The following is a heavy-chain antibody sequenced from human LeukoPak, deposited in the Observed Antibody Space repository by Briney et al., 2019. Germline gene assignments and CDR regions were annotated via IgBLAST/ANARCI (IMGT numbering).Heavy chain of an antibody. CDR3: ARVYCRGCSCFSGMGGVCYYYFMDV. CDR1: GGTFSSYA. V-gene: IGHV1-69*06. D-gene: IGHD2-15*01. J-gene: IGHJ6*03. CDR2: IIPIFGTA. Sequence: SVKVSCKASGGTFSSYAISWVRQAPGQGLEWMGGIIPIFGTANYAQKFQGRVTITADKSTSTAYMELSSLRSEDTAVYYCARVYCRGCSCFSGMGGVCYYYFMDVWGKRTTVTVSS.